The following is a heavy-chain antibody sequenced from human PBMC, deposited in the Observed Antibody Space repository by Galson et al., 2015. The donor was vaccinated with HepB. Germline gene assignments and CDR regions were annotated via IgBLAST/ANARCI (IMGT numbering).Heavy chain of an antibody. CDR1: GGTFSSYT. Sequence: SVKVSCKASGGTFSSYTISWVRQAPGQGLEWMGRIIPILGIANYAQKFQGRVTITADKSTSTAYMELSSLRSEDTAVYYCASLPMVRLLSWDDAFDIWGQGTMVTVSS. V-gene: IGHV1-69*02. D-gene: IGHD3-10*01. J-gene: IGHJ3*02. CDR2: IIPILGIA. CDR3: ASLPMVRLLSWDDAFDI.